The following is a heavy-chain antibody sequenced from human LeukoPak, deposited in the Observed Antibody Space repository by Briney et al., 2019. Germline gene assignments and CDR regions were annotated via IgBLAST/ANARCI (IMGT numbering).Heavy chain of an antibody. CDR1: EFTFSTYW. CDR3: AKCPIRRSRDYYYGMDV. D-gene: IGHD2-2*01. CDR2: IKQDGSET. V-gene: IGHV3-7*01. Sequence: AGGPLRLSCAASEFTFSTYWMTWVRQAPGKGLEWVATIKQDGSETKYVEPVKGRFIISRDNAKNSLYVQMSSLRAEDTAVYYCAKCPIRRSRDYYYGMDVWGQGTTVIVSS. J-gene: IGHJ6*02.